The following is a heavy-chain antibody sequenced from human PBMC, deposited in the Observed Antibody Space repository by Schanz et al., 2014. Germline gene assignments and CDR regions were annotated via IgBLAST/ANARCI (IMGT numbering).Heavy chain of an antibody. CDR1: GYTFAGHA. CDR3: ARDHTTESYYSAGPPIDY. V-gene: IGHV1-3*04. CDR2: IHTGSGNT. D-gene: IGHD1-26*01. J-gene: IGHJ4*02. Sequence: QLMQSGSEVKKPGASVKVSCQASGYTFAGHAVHWVRQAPGQGPEWVGWIHTGSGNTKYSQKFERRVTMTRDTSTSTVYMELSSLRSEDTAVYYCARDHTTESYYSAGPPIDYWGQGTLLTVSS.